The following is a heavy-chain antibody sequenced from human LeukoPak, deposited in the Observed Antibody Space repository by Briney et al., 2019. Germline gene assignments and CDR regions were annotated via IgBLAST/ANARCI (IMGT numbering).Heavy chain of an antibody. D-gene: IGHD2-15*01. V-gene: IGHV1-8*03. CDR2: MNPNSGNT. CDR1: GYTFTSYD. J-gene: IGHJ3*02. CDR3: ATSERIVDAFDI. Sequence: ASVKVSCKASGYTFTSYDINWVRQATGQGLEWMGWMNPNSGNTGYAQKFQGRVTITRNTSISTAYMELSSLRSEDTAVYYCATSERIVDAFDIWGQGTMVTVSS.